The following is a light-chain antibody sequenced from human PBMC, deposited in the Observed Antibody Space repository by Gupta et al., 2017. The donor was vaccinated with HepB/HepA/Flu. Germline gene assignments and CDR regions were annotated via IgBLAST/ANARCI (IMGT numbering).Light chain of an antibody. CDR2: EVS. CDR3: CSYAGSSTLV. Sequence: QSALTQPASVSGSPGQSITISCTGTSSDVGSYILVSWYQQHPGKAPKLMIYEVSKRPAGVANRFSGSKSGNTASLTISGLQAEDDADYYYCSYAGSSTLVFGGGTKLTVL. J-gene: IGLJ2*01. CDR1: SSDVGSYIL. V-gene: IGLV2-23*02.